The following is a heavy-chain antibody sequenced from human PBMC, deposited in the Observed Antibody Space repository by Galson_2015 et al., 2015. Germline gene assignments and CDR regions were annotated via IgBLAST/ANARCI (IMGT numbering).Heavy chain of an antibody. J-gene: IGHJ4*02. D-gene: IGHD6-19*01. CDR3: AREWAGTGPPLDH. Sequence: SLRLSCAASGFTFSSYAMHWVRQAPGKGLEYVSAISSNGGSTYYANSVKGRFTISRDNSKNTLYLQMGSLRAEDMALYYCAREWAGTGPPLDHWGQGTLVTVSS. CDR1: GFTFSSYA. CDR2: ISSNGGST. V-gene: IGHV3-64*01.